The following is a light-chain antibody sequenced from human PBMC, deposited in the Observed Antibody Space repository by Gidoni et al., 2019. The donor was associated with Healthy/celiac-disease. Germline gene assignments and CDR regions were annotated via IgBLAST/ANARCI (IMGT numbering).Light chain of an antibody. Sequence: GRTRSQLSLPDTSEKPASISCRSSQSLLHSKRCNYWDWYLQKTAKSTQLLIYLGSNRASGVPDTCSGSGSGTDFTPIISSVEAADVVVYYCMQALQTPLTFGPGTKVDIK. J-gene: IGKJ3*01. CDR3: MQALQTPLT. V-gene: IGKV2-28*01. CDR2: LGS. CDR1: QSLLHSKRCNY.